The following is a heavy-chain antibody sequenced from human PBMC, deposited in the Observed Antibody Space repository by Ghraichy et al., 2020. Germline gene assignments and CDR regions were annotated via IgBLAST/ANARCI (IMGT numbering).Heavy chain of an antibody. Sequence: GGSLRLSCAASGFTFSSYAMSWVRQAPGKGLEWVSAISGSGGSTYYADSVKGRFTISRDNSKNTLYLQMNSLRAEDTAVYYCAKDIYCSGGSCYNMYWGQGTLVTVSS. CDR2: ISGSGGST. CDR1: GFTFSSYA. CDR3: AKDIYCSGGSCYNMY. V-gene: IGHV3-23*01. D-gene: IGHD2-15*01. J-gene: IGHJ4*02.